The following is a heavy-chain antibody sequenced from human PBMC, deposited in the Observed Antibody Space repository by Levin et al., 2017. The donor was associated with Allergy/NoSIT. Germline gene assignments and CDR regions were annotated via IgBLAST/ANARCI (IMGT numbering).Heavy chain of an antibody. V-gene: IGHV4-38-2*02. CDR3: ARDSSSTSPNGPFDP. Sequence: KPSETLSLTCAVSGYSISSGYYWGWIRQPPGKGLEWIGSIYHSGSTYYNPSLKSRVTISVDTSKNQFSLKLSSVTAADTAVYYCARDSSSTSPNGPFDPWGQGTLVTVSS. J-gene: IGHJ5*02. CDR1: GYSISSGYY. CDR2: IYHSGST. D-gene: IGHD2-2*01.